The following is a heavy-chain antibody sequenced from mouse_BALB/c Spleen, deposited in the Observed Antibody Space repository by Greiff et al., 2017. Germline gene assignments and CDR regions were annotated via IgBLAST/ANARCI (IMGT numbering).Heavy chain of an antibody. CDR3: ARKYGNLYAMDY. V-gene: IGHV1-80*01. CDR1: GYAFSSYW. CDR2: IYPGDGDT. J-gene: IGHJ4*01. D-gene: IGHD2-10*02. Sequence: VKVVESGAELVRPGSSVKISCKASGYAFSSYWMNWVKQRPGQGLEWIGQIYPGDGDTNYNGKFKGKATLTADKSSSTAYMQLSSLTSEDSAVYFCARKYGNLYAMDYWGQGTSVTVSS.